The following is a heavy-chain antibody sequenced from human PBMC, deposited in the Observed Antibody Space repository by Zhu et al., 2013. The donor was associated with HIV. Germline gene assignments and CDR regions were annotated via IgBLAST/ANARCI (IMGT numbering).Heavy chain of an antibody. J-gene: IGHJ6*03. V-gene: IGHV1-2*02. CDR3: SESSGXGRWAPYTTTYMDV. CDR2: INPYSGGT. CDR1: AYTFTGYY. Sequence: QVQLVQSGAEVKKPGASVKVSCKASAYTFTGYYIHWVRQAPGQGLEWMGWINPYSGGTKYAQKFQGRVTMTRDTSISTAYMELSRLRSDDTAVYYCSESSGXGRWAPYTTTYMDVWGKGPRVTVSS. D-gene: IGHD3-10*01.